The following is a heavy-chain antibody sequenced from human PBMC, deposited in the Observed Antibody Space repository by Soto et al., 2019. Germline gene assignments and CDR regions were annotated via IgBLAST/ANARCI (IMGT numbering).Heavy chain of an antibody. J-gene: IGHJ6*02. D-gene: IGHD3-22*01. CDR1: GGTFSSYA. V-gene: IGHV1-69*01. Sequence: QVQLVQSGAEVKKPGSSVKVSCKASGGTFSSYAISWVRQAPGQGLEWMGGIIPIFGTANYAQKFQGRVTITADESTSTAYMELSSLRSEDTAVYYCARDGSSGYYHNYYYYGMDVWGQGTTVTVSS. CDR3: ARDGSSGYYHNYYYYGMDV. CDR2: IIPIFGTA.